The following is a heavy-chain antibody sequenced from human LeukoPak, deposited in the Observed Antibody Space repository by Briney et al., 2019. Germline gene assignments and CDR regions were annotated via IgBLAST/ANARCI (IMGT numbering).Heavy chain of an antibody. Sequence: GGSLRLSCAASGFTFSNYWMSWVRQAPGKGLEWVANIKQDGSEKYYVDSVKGRFTISRDNAKNSLYLQMNSLRAEDTAVYYCAKEGPYCSSTSCYGDYWGQGTLITVSS. CDR1: GFTFSNYW. J-gene: IGHJ4*02. CDR3: AKEGPYCSSTSCYGDY. CDR2: IKQDGSEK. V-gene: IGHV3-7*01. D-gene: IGHD2-2*01.